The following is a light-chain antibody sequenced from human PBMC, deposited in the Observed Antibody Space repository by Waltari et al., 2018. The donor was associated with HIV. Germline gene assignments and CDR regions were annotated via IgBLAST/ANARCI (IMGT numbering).Light chain of an antibody. Sequence: QSVLTQPPSASRSPGQRVLISCSGTNSNIGNNFVPWFQQVPGGAPNLVIYRNEQRPSGVPERFSAAKSGSSASLAITGLQLDDEAEYFCASWDDKLSHWVFGGGTRLAV. J-gene: IGLJ3*02. CDR1: NSNIGNNF. CDR2: RNE. V-gene: IGLV1-47*01. CDR3: ASWDDKLSHWV.